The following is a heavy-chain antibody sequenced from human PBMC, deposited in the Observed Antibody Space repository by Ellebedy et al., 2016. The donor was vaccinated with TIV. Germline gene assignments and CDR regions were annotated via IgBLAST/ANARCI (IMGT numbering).Heavy chain of an antibody. D-gene: IGHD6-13*01. J-gene: IGHJ4*02. CDR3: ARGSSSWYAPIDY. CDR2: LSSNGGST. CDR1: GFTFSSYA. V-gene: IGHV3-64*02. Sequence: GESLKISCAASGFTFSSYAMHWVRQAPGKGLEYVSALSSNGGSTYYADSVKARFTISRDNSKNTLYLQMGSLRAEDMAVYYCARGSSSWYAPIDYWGQGTLVTVSS.